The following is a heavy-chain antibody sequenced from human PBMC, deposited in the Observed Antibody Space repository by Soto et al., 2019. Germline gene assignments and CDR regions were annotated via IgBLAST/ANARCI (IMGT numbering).Heavy chain of an antibody. CDR3: ARDSITNYYETSGYFLFYF. D-gene: IGHD3-22*01. CDR1: VFVFTRYS. CDR2: ISGAGRDT. V-gene: IGHV3-23*01. Sequence: GVSLRLSCAASVFVFTRYSMSWVRQAPGKGLEWVSAISGAGRDTYYADSVKGRFTISRDSSKNTLYLQMNSLRAEDSAVYYCARDSITNYYETSGYFLFYFWGPGTLVTVSS. J-gene: IGHJ4*02.